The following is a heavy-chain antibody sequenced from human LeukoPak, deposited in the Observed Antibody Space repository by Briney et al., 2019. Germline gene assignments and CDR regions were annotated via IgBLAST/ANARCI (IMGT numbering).Heavy chain of an antibody. D-gene: IGHD6-6*01. CDR2: IYYSGST. CDR3: ARRRNEYSSSKEFDY. J-gene: IGHJ4*02. CDR1: GGSISSGDYY. V-gene: IGHV4-30-4*08. Sequence: SETLSLTCTVSGGSISSGDYYWSWIRQSPGKGLEWIGYIYYSGSTYYNPSLKSRVTISVDTSKNQFSLKLSSVTAADTAVYYCARRRNEYSSSKEFDYWGQGTLVTVSS.